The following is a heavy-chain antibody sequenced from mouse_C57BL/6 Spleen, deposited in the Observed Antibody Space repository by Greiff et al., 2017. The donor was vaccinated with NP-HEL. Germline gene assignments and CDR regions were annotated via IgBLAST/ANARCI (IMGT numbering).Heavy chain of an antibody. V-gene: IGHV1-5*01. Sequence: VQLQQSGTVLARPGASVKMSCKTSGYTFTSYWTHWVKQRPGQGLEWIGAIYPGNSDTSYNQKFKGKAKLTAVTSASTAYMELSSLTNEDSAVYYCTRGIYYYGSSFDYWGQGTTLTVSS. D-gene: IGHD1-1*01. CDR1: GYTFTSYW. CDR2: IYPGNSDT. J-gene: IGHJ2*01. CDR3: TRGIYYYGSSFDY.